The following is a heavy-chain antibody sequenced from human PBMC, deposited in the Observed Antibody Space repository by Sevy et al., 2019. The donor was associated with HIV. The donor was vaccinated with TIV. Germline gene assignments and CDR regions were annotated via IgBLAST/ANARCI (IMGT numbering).Heavy chain of an antibody. CDR2: ISAYNGNT. CDR3: ARGDGIAVAGTGFDY. V-gene: IGHV1-18*01. CDR1: GYTFTSYG. D-gene: IGHD6-19*01. J-gene: IGHJ4*02. Sequence: ASVKVSCKASGYTFTSYGISWVRQVPGQGLEWMGWISAYNGNTNYAQKLQGRVTMTTDTSTSTAYMELRSLRSDDTAVYYCARGDGIAVAGTGFDYWGQGTLVTVSS.